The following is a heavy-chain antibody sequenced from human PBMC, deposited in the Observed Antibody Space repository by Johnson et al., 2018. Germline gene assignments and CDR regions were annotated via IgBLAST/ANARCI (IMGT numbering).Heavy chain of an antibody. CDR2: INPSGGTT. V-gene: IGHV1-46*01. CDR1: GYTFTSYY. J-gene: IGHJ4*02. CDR3: ARSRDIVVVGADY. D-gene: IGHD2-15*01. Sequence: VQLLESGAEVKKXGASVKVXCKASGYTFTSYYMHWVRQAPGQGLEWMGIINPSGGTTTYAQNFQGRVAMTRDTSTSTVYMELSSLRSEDTALYYCARSRDIVVVGADYWGQGTLVTVSS.